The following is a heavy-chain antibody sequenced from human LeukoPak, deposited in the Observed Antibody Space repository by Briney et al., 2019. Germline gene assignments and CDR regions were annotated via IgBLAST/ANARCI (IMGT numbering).Heavy chain of an antibody. CDR2: ISSSSSYI. V-gene: IGHV3-21*01. CDR1: GFTFSSYS. D-gene: IGHD6-19*01. Sequence: GGSLRLSCAASGFTFSSYSMNWVRQAPGKGLEWVSSISSSSSYIYYADSVKGRFTISRDNAKNSLYLQMNSLRAEDTAVYYCARADSSGWYGDAFDIWGQGTVVTVSS. CDR3: ARADSSGWYGDAFDI. J-gene: IGHJ3*02.